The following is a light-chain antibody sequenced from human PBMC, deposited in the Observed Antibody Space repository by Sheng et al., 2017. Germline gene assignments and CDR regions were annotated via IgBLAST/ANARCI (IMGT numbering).Light chain of an antibody. CDR2: AAS. V-gene: IGKV3-20*01. CDR3: QQVDIWPLT. CDR1: RSVRSSY. J-gene: IGKJ4*01. Sequence: VLTQSPGTLSLSPGERATLSCRASRSVRSSYLAWYQQKPGQPPSLLIYAASTRATGIPDRFDGSVSGTGFTLTISRLEPEDFAVYFCQQVDIWPLTFGGGTKVEIK.